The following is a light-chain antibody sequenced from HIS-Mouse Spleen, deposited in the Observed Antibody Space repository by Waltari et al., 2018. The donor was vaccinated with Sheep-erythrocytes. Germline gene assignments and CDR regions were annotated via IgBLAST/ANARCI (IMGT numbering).Light chain of an antibody. CDR2: EGS. Sequence: QSALTQPASVSGSPGQSITISCTGTSSDVGSYNLVPCYQQHPGKAPKLMIYEGSKRPSGVSNRFSGSKSGNTASLTISGLQAEDEADYYCCSYAGSSTPWVFGGGTKLTVL. J-gene: IGLJ3*02. V-gene: IGLV2-23*01. CDR1: SSDVGSYNL. CDR3: CSYAGSSTPWV.